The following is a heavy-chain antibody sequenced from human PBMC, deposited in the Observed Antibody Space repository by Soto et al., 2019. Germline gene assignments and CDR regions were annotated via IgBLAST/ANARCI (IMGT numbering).Heavy chain of an antibody. CDR3: ARDRGAFGGVIPDAFDI. J-gene: IGHJ3*02. D-gene: IGHD3-16*02. CDR2: ISAYNGNT. Sequence: QVQLVQSGAEVKKPGASVKVSCKASGYTFTSYGISWVRQAPGQGLEGMGWISAYNGNTNYAQKLQGRVTMTTDTSTSTAYMELRSLRSDDTAVYYCARDRGAFGGVIPDAFDIWGQGTMVTVSS. V-gene: IGHV1-18*01. CDR1: GYTFTSYG.